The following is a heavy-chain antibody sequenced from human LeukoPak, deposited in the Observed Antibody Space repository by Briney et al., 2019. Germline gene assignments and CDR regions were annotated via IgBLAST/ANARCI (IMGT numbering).Heavy chain of an antibody. CDR1: GITVGGIH. J-gene: IGHJ4*02. Sequence: GGSLRLSRAVSGITVGGIHMAWVRQAAGKGLEWVSVIYNADETYYADSVRGRFSVSRDRSKNTLSLQMSTLRVDDTAVYYCVGASRWLAFHHWGQGTLLTVSS. CDR3: VGASRWLAFHH. V-gene: IGHV3-66*01. D-gene: IGHD6-19*01. CDR2: IYNADET.